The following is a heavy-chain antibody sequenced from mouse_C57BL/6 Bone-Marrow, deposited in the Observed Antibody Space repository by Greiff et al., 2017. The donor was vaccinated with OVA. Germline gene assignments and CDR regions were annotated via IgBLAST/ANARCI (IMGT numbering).Heavy chain of an antibody. Sequence: VQLKQSGAELVRPGASVKLSCTASGFNIKDDYMHWVKQRPEQGLEWIGWIYPGNGDTEYASKFQGKATITADTSSNTAYMQLSSLTSEDTAVYFCTTLYEGYYAAWVAYWGQGTLVTVSA. V-gene: IGHV14-4*01. CDR1: GFNIKDDY. CDR3: TTLYEGYYAAWVAY. CDR2: IYPGNGDT. D-gene: IGHD2-3*01. J-gene: IGHJ3*01.